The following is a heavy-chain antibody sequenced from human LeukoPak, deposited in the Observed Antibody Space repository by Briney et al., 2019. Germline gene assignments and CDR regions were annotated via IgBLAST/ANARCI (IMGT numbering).Heavy chain of an antibody. Sequence: GGSLRLSCAASGFTFNTNWMHWVRQAPGKGLVWVSCINGDGSTTTSADSVKGRFTISRDNAKNTVYLQINNLRPEDTAVYYCARDRYYVPDNWGQGTLVTVSS. D-gene: IGHD3-10*02. CDR1: GFTFNTNW. CDR2: INGDGSTT. V-gene: IGHV3-74*01. CDR3: ARDRYYVPDN. J-gene: IGHJ4*02.